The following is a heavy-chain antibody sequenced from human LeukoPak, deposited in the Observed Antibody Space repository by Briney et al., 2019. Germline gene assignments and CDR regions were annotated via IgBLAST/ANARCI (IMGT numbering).Heavy chain of an antibody. CDR2: INAGNGNT. CDR3: ARDGRQLKYYYYYMDV. Sequence: ASVKVSCKASGYTFISYAMHWVRQAPGQRLEWMGWINAGNGNTKYSQEFQGRVTITRDTSASTAYMELSSLRSEDMAVYYCARDGRQLKYYYYYMDVWGKGTTVTVSS. D-gene: IGHD6-13*01. CDR1: GYTFISYA. J-gene: IGHJ6*03. V-gene: IGHV1-3*03.